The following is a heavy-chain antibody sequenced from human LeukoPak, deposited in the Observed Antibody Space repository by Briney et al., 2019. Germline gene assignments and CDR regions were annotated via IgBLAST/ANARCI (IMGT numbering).Heavy chain of an antibody. CDR2: IYYSGST. D-gene: IGHD2-2*01. J-gene: IGHJ4*02. CDR1: GGSISSYY. V-gene: IGHV4-59*01. Sequence: SETLSLTCTVSGGSISSYYWSWIRQPPGKGLEWIGYIYYSGSTNYNPSLKSRVTISVDTSKNQFSLKLSSVTAADTAVYYCARGPSVVFYFDYWGQGTLVTVSS. CDR3: ARGPSVVFYFDY.